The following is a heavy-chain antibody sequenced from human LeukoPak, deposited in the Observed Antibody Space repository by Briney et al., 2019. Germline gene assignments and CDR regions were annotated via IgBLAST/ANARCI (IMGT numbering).Heavy chain of an antibody. V-gene: IGHV3-30-3*01. D-gene: IGHD2/OR15-2a*01. CDR2: ISDDETYK. Sequence: GGSLRLSCAASGFTFNSYSMHWVRQAPGKGLEWVTAISDDETYKFYADSVKGRFTISRDNAKNSLYLQMNSLRLEDTAVYYCVRDWAPASMQAAPFDCWGQGTLVTVSS. CDR1: GFTFNSYS. J-gene: IGHJ4*02. CDR3: VRDWAPASMQAAPFDC.